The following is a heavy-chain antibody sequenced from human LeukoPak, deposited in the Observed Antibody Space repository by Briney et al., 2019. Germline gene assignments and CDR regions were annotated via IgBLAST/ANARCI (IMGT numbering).Heavy chain of an antibody. D-gene: IGHD3-3*01. CDR3: VRDFEWSFDT. CDR1: GFTFSSYG. CDR2: IRYDGSNK. V-gene: IGHV3-30*02. Sequence: PGGPLRLSCAASGFTFSSYGMHWVRQAPGKGLEWVAFIRYDGSNKYYADSVKGRFTISRDNSKNTLYLQMNSLRPEDTALYYCVRDFEWSFDTWDQGTLVTVSS. J-gene: IGHJ4*02.